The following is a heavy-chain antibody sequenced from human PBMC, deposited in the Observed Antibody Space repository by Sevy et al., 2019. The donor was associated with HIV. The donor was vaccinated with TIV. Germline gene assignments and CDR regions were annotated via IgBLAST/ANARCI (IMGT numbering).Heavy chain of an antibody. J-gene: IGHJ6*02. CDR1: GFTFSSYS. Sequence: GGSLRLSCAASGFTFSSYSMNWVRQAPGKGLEWVPYISDSSTTIYYADSVKGRFTISRDNAKNSLYLQMNSLRAEDTAVYYCARGLAALPGYYYGMDVWGQGTTVTVSS. V-gene: IGHV3-48*01. CDR3: ARGLAALPGYYYGMDV. CDR2: ISDSSTTI. D-gene: IGHD6-6*01.